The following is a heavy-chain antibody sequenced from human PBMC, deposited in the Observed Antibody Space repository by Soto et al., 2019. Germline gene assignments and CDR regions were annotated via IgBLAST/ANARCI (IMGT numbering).Heavy chain of an antibody. CDR3: ARGDIVVAGLGNDY. J-gene: IGHJ4*02. Sequence: EVQLVESGGGLVKPGGSLRLSCAASGFTFSSYSMNWVRQAPGKGLEWVSSISSSSSYIYYADSVKGRFTISRDNAKNALYLQMNSLRAEDTAVYYCARGDIVVAGLGNDYWGQGTLVTVSS. CDR1: GFTFSSYS. CDR2: ISSSSSYI. V-gene: IGHV3-21*01. D-gene: IGHD6-19*01.